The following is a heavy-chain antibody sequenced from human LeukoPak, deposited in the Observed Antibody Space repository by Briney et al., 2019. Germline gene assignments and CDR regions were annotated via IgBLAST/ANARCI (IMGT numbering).Heavy chain of an antibody. J-gene: IGHJ4*02. CDR2: IIAIFGTA. D-gene: IGHD4-11*01. CDR3: ASSTALYTVTISRIDY. Sequence: SVKVSCKASGGTFSSYAIRWVRQAPGQGGEWMGGIIAIFGTANYAQMIQGRVTITADEYTSTAYMELRRRRSDDTAVYYCASSTALYTVTISRIDYWGQGTLVTVSS. V-gene: IGHV1-69*13. CDR1: GGTFSSYA.